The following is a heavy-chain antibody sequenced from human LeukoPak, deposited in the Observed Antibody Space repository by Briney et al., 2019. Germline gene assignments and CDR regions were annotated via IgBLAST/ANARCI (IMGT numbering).Heavy chain of an antibody. D-gene: IGHD5/OR15-5a*01. Sequence: SETLSLTCTVSGDSIGSGGNFWTWLRQHPGKGLEYIGYIYYTGTASYNPSLQSRVVMSVNTSTKQFSLRLPSVTAADTAVYFCTREGTHPVYDVWGPGILVTVSS. J-gene: IGHJ4*02. CDR2: IYYTGTA. CDR1: GDSIGSGGNF. CDR3: TREGTHPVYDV. V-gene: IGHV4-31*03.